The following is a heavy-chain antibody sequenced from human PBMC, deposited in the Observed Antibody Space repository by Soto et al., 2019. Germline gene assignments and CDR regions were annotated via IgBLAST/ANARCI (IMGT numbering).Heavy chain of an antibody. J-gene: IGHJ4*02. D-gene: IGHD3-22*01. CDR1: GYTFTNYG. V-gene: IGHV1-18*01. CDR3: ARIPVDTSGRYYSYYLDS. CDR2: INPYNGNT. Sequence: QVQLVQSGAEVKEPGASVKVSCKTSGYTFTNYGISWVRQAPGQGLEWMGCINPYNGNTYYAQKVQGRVTMTTDTATSTAYVELTSLRSDVTAVYYCARIPVDTSGRYYSYYLDSWGQGTLVTVSS.